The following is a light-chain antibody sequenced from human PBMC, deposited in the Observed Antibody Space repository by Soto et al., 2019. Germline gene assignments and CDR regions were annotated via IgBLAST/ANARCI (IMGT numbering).Light chain of an antibody. V-gene: IGLV1-47*01. CDR2: RSD. Sequence: QSVLTQPPSVSGTPGQRVTISCSGTSPNVGNNNVYLYRQFQGAAPKLLIYRSDQRPSGGAARFSGSTSGASASLAISGLRSEDEADYYCAAWYGNGSVVLFGGGTKLTVL. CDR3: AAWYGNGSVVL. J-gene: IGLJ3*02. CDR1: SPNVGNNN.